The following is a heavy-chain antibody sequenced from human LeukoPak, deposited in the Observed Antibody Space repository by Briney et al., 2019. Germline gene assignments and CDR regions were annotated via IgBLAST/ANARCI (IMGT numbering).Heavy chain of an antibody. Sequence: GGSLRLSCAASGFTFSSYGMHWVRQAPGEGLEWVSGILGSGGATFYADSVKGRFTISRDNSENTLFLQMNSLRAEDTAVYYCAKDETISGVNYFYYWGQGTLVTVSS. V-gene: IGHV3-23*01. J-gene: IGHJ4*02. CDR2: ILGSGGAT. D-gene: IGHD3-3*01. CDR1: GFTFSSYG. CDR3: AKDETISGVNYFYY.